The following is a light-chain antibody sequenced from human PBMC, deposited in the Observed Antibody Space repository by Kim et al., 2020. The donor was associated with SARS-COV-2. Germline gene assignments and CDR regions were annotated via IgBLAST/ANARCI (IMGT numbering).Light chain of an antibody. V-gene: IGKV3-15*01. Sequence: SVSPGERATLCFRARQRVSSNLAWYQQQPGQAPRLLIYGASTRATGIPARFSGGGSGTEFTLTISSLQSEDFSVYYCQQYNNWPYTFGQGTKLEI. CDR2: GAS. J-gene: IGKJ2*01. CDR3: QQYNNWPYT. CDR1: QRVSSN.